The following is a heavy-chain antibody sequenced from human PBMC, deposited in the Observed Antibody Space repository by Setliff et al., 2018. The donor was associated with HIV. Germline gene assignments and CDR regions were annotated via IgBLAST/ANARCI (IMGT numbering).Heavy chain of an antibody. J-gene: IGHJ3*02. Sequence: ASVKVSCKASGYTFTSYAVHWVRQAPGQRLEWLGWINAGNGNTEYSQNFQGRVTISRDTSASTAYMELSSLRSEDTAVYYCARSRVHYYYDSSGYPTRYDAFDIWGQGTMVTVSS. CDR3: ARSRVHYYYDSSGYPTRYDAFDI. D-gene: IGHD3-22*01. CDR2: INAGNGNT. CDR1: GYTFTSYA. V-gene: IGHV1-3*01.